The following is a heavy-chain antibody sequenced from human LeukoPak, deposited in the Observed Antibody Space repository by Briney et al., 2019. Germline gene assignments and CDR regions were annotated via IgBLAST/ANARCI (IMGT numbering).Heavy chain of an antibody. D-gene: IGHD2-2*01. CDR3: ARGRGCSSTSCYSPPHENWYFDL. J-gene: IGHJ2*01. V-gene: IGHV3-30*03. CDR1: GFTFSDYY. Sequence: GGSLRLSCAASGFTFSDYYMSRIRQAPGKGLEWVAVISYDGSNKYYADSVKGRFTISRDNSKNTLYLQMNSLRAEDTAVYYCARGRGCSSTSCYSPPHENWYFDLWGRGTLVTVSS. CDR2: ISYDGSNK.